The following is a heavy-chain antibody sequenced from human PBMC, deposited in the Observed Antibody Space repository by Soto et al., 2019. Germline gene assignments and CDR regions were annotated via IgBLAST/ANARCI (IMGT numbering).Heavy chain of an antibody. D-gene: IGHD3-9*01. Sequence: ASVKVSCKASGYTFTSYAMHWARQAPGQRLEWMGWINAGNGNTKYSQKFQGRVTITRDTSASTAYMELNSLRSEDTAVYYCARSDILTGYSGGPNYYYGMDVWGQGTTVTVSS. CDR1: GYTFTSYA. V-gene: IGHV1-3*01. CDR3: ARSDILTGYSGGPNYYYGMDV. CDR2: INAGNGNT. J-gene: IGHJ6*02.